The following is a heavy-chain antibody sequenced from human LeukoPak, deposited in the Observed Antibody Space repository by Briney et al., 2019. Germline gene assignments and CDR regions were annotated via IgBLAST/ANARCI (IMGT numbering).Heavy chain of an antibody. D-gene: IGHD6-13*01. V-gene: IGHV3-23*01. CDR1: GFTFSSYW. CDR2: FSATDGST. Sequence: PGGSLRLSCAASGFTFSSYWMSWVRQAPGKGLEGVSAFSATDGSTQYAESVKGRFTISKESTTNTLFLQINSLRAEDTAVYYCARCQIAAAGTGAFDVWGQGTMVTVSS. J-gene: IGHJ3*01. CDR3: ARCQIAAAGTGAFDV.